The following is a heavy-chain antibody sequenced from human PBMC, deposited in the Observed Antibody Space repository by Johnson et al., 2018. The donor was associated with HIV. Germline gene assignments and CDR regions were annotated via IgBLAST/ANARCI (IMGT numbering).Heavy chain of an antibody. J-gene: IGHJ3*02. Sequence: QVQLVESGGGLVQPGRSLRLSCAASGFTLDDYAMHWVRQAPGKGLEWVAVISYDGSNKYYADSVKGRFTISRDNSKNTLYLQMNSLRAEDTDVYYCARDRVWFGELYAFDIWGQGTMVTVSS. V-gene: IGHV3-30-3*01. CDR1: GFTLDDYA. D-gene: IGHD3-10*01. CDR2: ISYDGSNK. CDR3: ARDRVWFGELYAFDI.